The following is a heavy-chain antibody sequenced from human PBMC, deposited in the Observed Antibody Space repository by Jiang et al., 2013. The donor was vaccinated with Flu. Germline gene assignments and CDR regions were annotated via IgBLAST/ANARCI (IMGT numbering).Heavy chain of an antibody. CDR3: ARINSGSYYGKIFDY. J-gene: IGHJ4*02. Sequence: PTQTLTLTCTFSGFSLSTSGMCVSWIRQPPGKALEWLALIDWDDDKYYSTSLKTRLTISKDTSKNQVVLTMTNMDPVDTATYYCARINSGSYYGKIFDYWGQGTLVTVSS. CDR2: IDWDDDK. V-gene: IGHV2-70*01. CDR1: GFSLSTSGMC. D-gene: IGHD1-26*01.